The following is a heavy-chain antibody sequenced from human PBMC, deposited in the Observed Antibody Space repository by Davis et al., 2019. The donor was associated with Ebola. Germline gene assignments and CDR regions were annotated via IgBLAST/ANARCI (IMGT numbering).Heavy chain of an antibody. Sequence: GESLKISCAASGFTFSSYSMNWLRQAPGKGLEWVSSISSSSSYIYYADSVKGRFTISRDNAKNSLYLQMNSLRAEDTAVYYCAGDRRWELLKGFDYWGQGTLVTVSS. J-gene: IGHJ4*02. CDR2: ISSSSSYI. V-gene: IGHV3-21*01. CDR1: GFTFSSYS. D-gene: IGHD1-26*01. CDR3: AGDRRWELLKGFDY.